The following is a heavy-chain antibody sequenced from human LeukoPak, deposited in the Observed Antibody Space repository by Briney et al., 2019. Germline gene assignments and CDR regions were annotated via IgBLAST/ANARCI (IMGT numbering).Heavy chain of an antibody. J-gene: IGHJ4*02. CDR2: INGDGRNI. Sequence: GGSLRLSCVASGFAFSSYWMHWVRQDPRKGLVWVSRINGDGRNINYADSVRGRFTISRDNAKNTLYLQMNTLRVEDTAVYYCAKDDDNLSPHYWGQGTLVTVSS. CDR1: GFAFSSYW. CDR3: AKDDDNLSPHY. V-gene: IGHV3-74*01. D-gene: IGHD1-1*01.